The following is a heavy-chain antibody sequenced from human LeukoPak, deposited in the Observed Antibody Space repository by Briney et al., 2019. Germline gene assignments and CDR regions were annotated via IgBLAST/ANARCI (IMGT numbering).Heavy chain of an antibody. J-gene: IGHJ4*02. V-gene: IGHV4-34*01. D-gene: IGHD6-13*01. Sequence: SETLSLTCAVYGGSFSGYYWSWIRQPPGKGLEWIGEINHSGSTNYNPSLKSRVTISVDTSKNQFSLKLSSVTAADTAVYYCARPGYSSSWYAHWGQGTLVTVSS. CDR2: INHSGST. CDR3: ARPGYSSSWYAH. CDR1: GGSFSGYY.